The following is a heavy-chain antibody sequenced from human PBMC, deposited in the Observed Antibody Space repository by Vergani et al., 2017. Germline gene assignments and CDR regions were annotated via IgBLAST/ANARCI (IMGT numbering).Heavy chain of an antibody. CDR3: ARDLWKSCGSGSYYYYYGMDV. Sequence: QVQLQESGPGLVKPSQTLSLTCTVSGGSISSGDYYWSWIRQPPGKGLEWIGYIYYSGNTYYNPSLKSRVTISVDTSKNQFSLKLSSVTAADTAVYYCARDLWKSCGSGSYYYYYGMDVWGQGTTVTVSS. CDR2: IYYSGNT. V-gene: IGHV4-30-4*08. CDR1: GGSISSGDYY. J-gene: IGHJ6*02. D-gene: IGHD3-10*01.